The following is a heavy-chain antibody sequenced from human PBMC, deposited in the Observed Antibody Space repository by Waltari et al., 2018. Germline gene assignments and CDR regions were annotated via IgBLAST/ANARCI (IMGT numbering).Heavy chain of an antibody. CDR1: GGSFGTYA. CDR2: IIPIYGTP. D-gene: IGHD1-26*01. CDR3: AKRIVGGPFDV. V-gene: IGHV1-69*13. Sequence: QVRLVQSGAEVRKPGSSVRVSCEASGGSFGTYAITWVRQAPGQGLEWMAGIIPIYGTPNYAQKFQCRVTIAADASTRTAYMDLSSRRSDDTAVYYCAKRIVGGPFDVWGQGTVVTVSS. J-gene: IGHJ3*01.